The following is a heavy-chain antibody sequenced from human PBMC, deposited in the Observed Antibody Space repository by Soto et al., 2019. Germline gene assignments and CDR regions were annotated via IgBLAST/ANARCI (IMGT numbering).Heavy chain of an antibody. J-gene: IGHJ4*02. V-gene: IGHV1-46*03. CDR1: GYTFTSYY. D-gene: IGHD2-2*01. Sequence: QVQLVQSGAEVKKPGASVKVSCKASGYTFTSYYMHWVRQAPGQGLEWMGIINPSGGSTSYAQKSQGRVTMTRDTSTSTVYMELSSLRSEDTAVYYCARELIQIRGYCSSTSCYGFDYWGQGTLVTVSS. CDR3: ARELIQIRGYCSSTSCYGFDY. CDR2: INPSGGST.